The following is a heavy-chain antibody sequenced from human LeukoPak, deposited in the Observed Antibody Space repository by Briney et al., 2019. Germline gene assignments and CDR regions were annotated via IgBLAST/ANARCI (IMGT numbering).Heavy chain of an antibody. CDR1: GFTFSSYA. Sequence: PGGSLRLSCAASGFTFSSYAMSWVRQAPGKGLEWVSDISGSGGSTYYADSVKGRFTISRDNSKNTLYLQMNSLRAEDTAVYYCAKDCSGGSCYFDYWGQGTLVTVSS. D-gene: IGHD2-15*01. CDR2: ISGSGGST. V-gene: IGHV3-23*01. CDR3: AKDCSGGSCYFDY. J-gene: IGHJ4*02.